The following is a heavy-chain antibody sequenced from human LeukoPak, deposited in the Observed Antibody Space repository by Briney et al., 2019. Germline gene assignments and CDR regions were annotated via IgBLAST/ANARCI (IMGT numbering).Heavy chain of an antibody. Sequence: SVKVSCKASGGTFSSYAISWVRQAPGQGLEWMGRISPIFGIANYAQKFQGRVTITADKSTSTAYMELSSLRSEDTAVYYCARVPLLLSPGDYAWFDPWGQGTLVPVSS. J-gene: IGHJ5*02. CDR3: ARVPLLLSPGDYAWFDP. V-gene: IGHV1-69*04. CDR1: GGTFSSYA. D-gene: IGHD4-17*01. CDR2: ISPIFGIA.